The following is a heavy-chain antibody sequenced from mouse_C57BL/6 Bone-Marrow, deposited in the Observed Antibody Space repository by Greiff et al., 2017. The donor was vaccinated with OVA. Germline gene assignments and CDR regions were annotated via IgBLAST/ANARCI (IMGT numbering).Heavy chain of an antibody. Sequence: VQLQQSGPELVKPGASVKISCKASGYTFTDYNMDWVKQSHGKSLEWIGDINPNNGGTIYNQKFKGKATLTVDKSSSTAYMELRSRTSEDTAVYYCARGINYYDGFFDYWGQGTTLTVSS. V-gene: IGHV1-18*01. CDR1: GYTFTDYN. CDR2: INPNNGGT. CDR3: ARGINYYDGFFDY. J-gene: IGHJ2*01. D-gene: IGHD1-1*01.